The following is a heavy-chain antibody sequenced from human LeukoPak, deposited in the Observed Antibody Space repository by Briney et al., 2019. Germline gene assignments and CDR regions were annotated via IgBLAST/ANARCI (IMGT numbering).Heavy chain of an antibody. V-gene: IGHV3-30*02. Sequence: GGSLRLSCAASGFTFSSYGMHWVRQAPGKGLEWEEFIRYDGSNKYYADSVKGRFTISRDNSKNTLYLQMNSLRSDDTAVYYCARVDYYDSSGYYSCWGQGTLITVSS. D-gene: IGHD3-22*01. CDR2: IRYDGSNK. CDR3: ARVDYYDSSGYYSC. CDR1: GFTFSSYG. J-gene: IGHJ4*02.